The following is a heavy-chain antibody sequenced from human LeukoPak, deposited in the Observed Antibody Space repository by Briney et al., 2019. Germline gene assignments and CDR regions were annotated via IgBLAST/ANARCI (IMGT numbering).Heavy chain of an antibody. J-gene: IGHJ4*02. CDR1: GYTFTNYY. V-gene: IGHV1-46*01. CDR2: INPSGGST. CDR3: ARDPRRNYDSSGFPCSFDY. Sequence: ASVKVSCKASGYTFTNYYMHWVRQAPGRGLEWMGIINPSGGSTSYAQKFQGRVTMTRDTSTNTVYMELSSLRSEDTAVYYCARDPRRNYDSSGFPCSFDYWGQGTLVTVSS. D-gene: IGHD3-22*01.